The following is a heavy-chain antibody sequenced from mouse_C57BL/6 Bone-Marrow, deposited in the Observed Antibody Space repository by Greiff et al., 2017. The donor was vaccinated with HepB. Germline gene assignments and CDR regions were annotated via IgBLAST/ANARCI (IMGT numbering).Heavy chain of an antibody. J-gene: IGHJ2*01. V-gene: IGHV8-12*01. CDR3: ARRTTVVAKGYYFDY. Sequence: QVTLKESGPGILQSSQTLSLTCSFSGFSLSTSGMGVSWIRQPSGKGLEWLAHIYWDDDKRYNPSLKSRPTISKDTSRNQVFLKITSVDTADTATYYCARRTTVVAKGYYFDYWGQGTTLTVSS. CDR2: IYWDDDK. CDR1: GFSLSTSGMG. D-gene: IGHD1-1*01.